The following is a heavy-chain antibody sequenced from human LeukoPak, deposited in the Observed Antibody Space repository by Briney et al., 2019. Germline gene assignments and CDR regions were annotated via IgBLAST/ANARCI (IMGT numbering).Heavy chain of an antibody. D-gene: IGHD6-13*01. J-gene: IGHJ4*02. CDR3: ARDRQSSSWYPTYYFDY. V-gene: IGHV4-39*07. CDR1: GGSISSSSYY. Sequence: PSETLSLTCTVSGGSISSSSYYWGWIRQPPGKGLEWIGSIYYSGSTYYNPSLKSRVTISVDTSKNQFSLKLSSVTAADTAVYSCARDRQSSSWYPTYYFDYWGQGALVTVSS. CDR2: IYYSGST.